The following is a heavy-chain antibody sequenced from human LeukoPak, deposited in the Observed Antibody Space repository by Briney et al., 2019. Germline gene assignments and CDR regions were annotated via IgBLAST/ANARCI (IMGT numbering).Heavy chain of an antibody. CDR3: ARDKWGISSSSELYFDY. CDR2: ISYDGSNK. J-gene: IGHJ4*02. D-gene: IGHD6-6*01. V-gene: IGHV3-30*04. Sequence: GRSLRLSCAASGFTFSSYAMHWVRQAPGKGLEWVAVISYDGSNKYYADSVKGRFTISRDNSKNTLYLQMNSLRAEDTAVYYCARDKWGISSSSELYFDYWGQGTLVTVSS. CDR1: GFTFSSYA.